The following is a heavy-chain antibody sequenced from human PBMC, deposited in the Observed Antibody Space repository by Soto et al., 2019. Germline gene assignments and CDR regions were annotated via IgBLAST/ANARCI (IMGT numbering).Heavy chain of an antibody. Sequence: SVKVSCKASGCTFSSYAISWVRQARGQGLEWMGGIIPIFGTANYAQKFQGRVTITADESTSTAYMELSSLRSEDTAVYYCARQKDIVVVPAAIDYYYGMDVWGRGTTVSLSS. V-gene: IGHV1-69*13. CDR3: ARQKDIVVVPAAIDYYYGMDV. CDR2: IIPIFGTA. D-gene: IGHD2-2*01. CDR1: GCTFSSYA. J-gene: IGHJ6*02.